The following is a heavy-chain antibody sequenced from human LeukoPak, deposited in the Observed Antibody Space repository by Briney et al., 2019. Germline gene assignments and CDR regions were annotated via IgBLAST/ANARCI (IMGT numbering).Heavy chain of an antibody. V-gene: IGHV4-34*01. CDR1: GGSFSGYY. CDR3: ARRSYYDFWSGYRPAYYMDV. J-gene: IGHJ6*03. CDR2: INHSGST. D-gene: IGHD3-3*01. Sequence: SETLSLTCAVYGGSFSGYYWSWIHQPPGKGLEWIGEINHSGSTNYNPSLKSRVTISVDTSKNQFSLKLSSVTAADTAVYYCARRSYYDFWSGYRPAYYMDVWGKGTTVTVSS.